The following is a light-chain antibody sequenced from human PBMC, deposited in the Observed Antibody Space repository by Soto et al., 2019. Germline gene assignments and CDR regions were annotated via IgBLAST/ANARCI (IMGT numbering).Light chain of an antibody. Sequence: EIVMTQSPATLSVSPGERATLSCRASQSVSSSLAWYQKKPGQAPRLLIYGASTRATGIPARFSGSGSGTEFTLTISSLQSEDFAVYYCQQYSNGWTFGQGTRVEIK. CDR2: GAS. CDR1: QSVSSS. J-gene: IGKJ1*01. V-gene: IGKV3-15*01. CDR3: QQYSNGWT.